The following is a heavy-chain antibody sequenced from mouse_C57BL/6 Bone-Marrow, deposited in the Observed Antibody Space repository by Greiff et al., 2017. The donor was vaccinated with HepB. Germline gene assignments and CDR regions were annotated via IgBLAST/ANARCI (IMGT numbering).Heavy chain of an antibody. CDR2: IDPSDSYT. J-gene: IGHJ2*01. CDR3: ARELRLGYYFDY. V-gene: IGHV1-69*01. D-gene: IGHD3-2*02. CDR1: GYTFTSYW. Sequence: VQLQQPGAELVMPGASVKLSCKASGYTFTSYWMHWVKQRPGQGLEWIGEIDPSDSYTNYNQKFKGKSTLTVDKSSSTAYMQLSSLTSADSAVFYCARELRLGYYFDYWGQGTTLTVTS.